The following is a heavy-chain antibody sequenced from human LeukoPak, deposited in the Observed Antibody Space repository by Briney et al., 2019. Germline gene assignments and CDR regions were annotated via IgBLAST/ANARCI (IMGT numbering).Heavy chain of an antibody. CDR3: ARDGAGTKGD. V-gene: IGHV3-7*01. CDR2: IKQDGSEK. D-gene: IGHD3-16*01. Sequence: GGSLRLSCAASGFTFSSCWMSWVRQAPGKGLEWVANIKQDGSEKYYVDSVKGRFTISRDNAKNSLYLQMNSLRAEDTAVYYCARDGAGTKGDWGQGTLVTVSS. CDR1: GFTFSSCW. J-gene: IGHJ4*02.